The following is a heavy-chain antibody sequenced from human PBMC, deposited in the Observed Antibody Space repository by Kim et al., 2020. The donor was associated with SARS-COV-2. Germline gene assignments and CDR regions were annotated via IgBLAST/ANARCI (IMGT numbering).Heavy chain of an antibody. J-gene: IGHJ4*02. CDR2: ISSSSYI. CDR1: GFTFSSYS. Sequence: GGSLRLSCAASGFTFSSYSMNWVRQAPGKGLAWVSSISSSSYIYYADSVKGRITISRDNAKNSLYLQMNSLRAEDTAVYYCARALGIAARCPCEYWGQGT. V-gene: IGHV3-21*01. CDR3: ARALGIAARCPCEY. D-gene: IGHD6-6*01.